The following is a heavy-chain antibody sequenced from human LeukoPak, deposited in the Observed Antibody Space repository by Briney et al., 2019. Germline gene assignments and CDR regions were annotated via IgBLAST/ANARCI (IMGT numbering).Heavy chain of an antibody. CDR2: ISWNSGSI. CDR3: AKDFYYYDSSGVFDY. V-gene: IGHV3-9*01. D-gene: IGHD3-22*01. Sequence: PGGSLRLSCAASGFTFDDYAMHWVRQAPGKGLEWVSGISWNSGSIGYADSVKGRFTISRDNAKNSLYLQMNSLRAEDTALYHCAKDFYYYDSSGVFDYWGQGTLVTVSS. CDR1: GFTFDDYA. J-gene: IGHJ4*02.